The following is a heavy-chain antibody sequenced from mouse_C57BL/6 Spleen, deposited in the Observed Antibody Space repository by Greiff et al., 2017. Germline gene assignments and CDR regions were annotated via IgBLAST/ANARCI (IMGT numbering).Heavy chain of an antibody. CDR3: ARAPLDGSLYFDY. D-gene: IGHD1-1*01. CDR1: GYTFTSYW. Sequence: VQLQQSGAELVKPGASVKMSCKASGYTFTSYWITWVKQRPGQGLEWIGDIYPGSGSTNYNEKFKSKATLTVDTSSSTAYMQLSSLTSEDSAVYYCARAPLDGSLYFDYWGQGTTLTVSS. J-gene: IGHJ2*01. V-gene: IGHV1-55*01. CDR2: IYPGSGST.